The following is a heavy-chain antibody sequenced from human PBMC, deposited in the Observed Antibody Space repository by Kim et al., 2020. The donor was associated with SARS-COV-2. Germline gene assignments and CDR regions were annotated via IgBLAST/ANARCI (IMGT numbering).Heavy chain of an antibody. CDR2: ISGSGGST. Sequence: GGSLRLSCAASGFTFSSYAMSWVRQAPGKGLEWVSAISGSGGSTYYADSVKGRFTISRDNSKNTLYLQMNSLRAEDTAVYYCAKRLSRQQLVTGGWYFDLWGRGTLVTVSS. CDR1: GFTFSSYA. J-gene: IGHJ2*01. D-gene: IGHD6-13*01. V-gene: IGHV3-23*01. CDR3: AKRLSRQQLVTGGWYFDL.